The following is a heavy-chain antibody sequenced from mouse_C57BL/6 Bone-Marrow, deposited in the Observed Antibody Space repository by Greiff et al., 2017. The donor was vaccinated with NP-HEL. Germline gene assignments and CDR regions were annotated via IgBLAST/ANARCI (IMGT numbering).Heavy chain of an antibody. CDR3: ARGEGY. J-gene: IGHJ3*01. CDR2: IYPGSGNT. CDR1: GYTFTDYY. Sequence: VKLVESGAELVRPGASVKLSCKASGYTFTDYYINWVKQRPGQGLEWIARIYPGSGNTYYNEKFKGKATLTAEQSSSTAYMQLSSLTSEDSAVYFCARGEGYWGQGTLVTVSA. V-gene: IGHV1-76*01.